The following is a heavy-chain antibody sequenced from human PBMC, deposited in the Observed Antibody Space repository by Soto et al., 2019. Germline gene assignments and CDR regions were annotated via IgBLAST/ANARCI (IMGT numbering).Heavy chain of an antibody. V-gene: IGHV3-11*06. D-gene: IGHD3-3*01. Sequence: KAGGSLRLSCAASGFIFRDFYMSWIRQVPAKPLARLSKISSSSSSTDYADSVKGRFTISRDNAKNSLYLQMSSLRAEDTAVYYCARDRGGGSIFGGHYGMDVWGQVTTRTFSS. CDR2: ISSSSSST. CDR3: ARDRGGGSIFGGHYGMDV. CDR1: GFIFRDFY. J-gene: IGHJ6*02.